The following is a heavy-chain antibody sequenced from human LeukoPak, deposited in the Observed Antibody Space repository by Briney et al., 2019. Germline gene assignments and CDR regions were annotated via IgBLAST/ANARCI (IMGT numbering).Heavy chain of an antibody. CDR1: GGTFSSYA. V-gene: IGHV1-69*04. J-gene: IGHJ4*02. CDR2: IIPILGIA. Sequence: GASVKVSCKASGGTFSSYAISWVRQAPGQGLEWMGRIIPILGIANYAQKFQGRVTITADKSTSTAYMELSSLRSEDTAVYYCARESSSGPKDYWGQGTLVTVSS. CDR3: ARESSSGPKDY. D-gene: IGHD6-19*01.